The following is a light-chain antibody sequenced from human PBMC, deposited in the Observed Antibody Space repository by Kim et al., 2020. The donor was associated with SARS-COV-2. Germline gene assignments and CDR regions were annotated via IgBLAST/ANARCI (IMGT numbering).Light chain of an antibody. CDR3: AAWDDGLNDYV. CDR2: NDN. Sequence: QSVLTQPPSASGTPGQRVTISCSGSRSNIGSNTVNWYQQLSGTAPKLLMYNDNQRPSGVPDRFSGSKSGTSASLAISGLQSEDEADYSCAAWDDGLNDYVFGTGTKVTVL. V-gene: IGLV1-44*01. J-gene: IGLJ1*01. CDR1: RSNIGSNT.